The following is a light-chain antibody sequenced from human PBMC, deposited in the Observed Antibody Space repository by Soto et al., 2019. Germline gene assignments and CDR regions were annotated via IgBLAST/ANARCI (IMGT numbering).Light chain of an antibody. Sequence: DIQMTQSPSSLSASFGDRVTMTCRASQGIGIYLAWFQQRPGNTPKLLIYAASTLQSGVPSRFSGSGSGTHFTLTISSRQPEDVATCYCQKYNSAPLSFGGGTRVEIK. J-gene: IGKJ4*01. CDR2: AAS. CDR1: QGIGIY. V-gene: IGKV1-27*01. CDR3: QKYNSAPLS.